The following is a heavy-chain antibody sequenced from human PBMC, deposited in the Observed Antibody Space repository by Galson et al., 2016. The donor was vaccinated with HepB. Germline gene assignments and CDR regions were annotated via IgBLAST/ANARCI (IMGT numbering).Heavy chain of an antibody. CDR2: ISIHGGNT. CDR3: ARDRSNQDF. CDR1: GYKFIDYG. J-gene: IGHJ4*02. Sequence: SVKVSCKASGYKFIDYGISWVRQAPGQRLEWMGWISIHGGNTDYAQKFQDRVTMTTDTSTSTVYMELRSLRSDDTAVYYCARDRSNQDFWGQGTLVTVSS. V-gene: IGHV1-18*04. D-gene: IGHD1-14*01.